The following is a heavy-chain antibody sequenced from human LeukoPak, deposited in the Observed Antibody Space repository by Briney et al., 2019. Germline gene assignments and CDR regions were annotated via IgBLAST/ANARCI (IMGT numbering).Heavy chain of an antibody. Sequence: GGSLRLSCAASGFTFSDYYMSWIRQAPGKGLEWVSAISSGDGSTYYADSVKGRFTISRDNSKNTLYLQMNSLRAEDTAVYYCAKPNDSSGHYQATWGQGTLVTVSS. D-gene: IGHD3-22*01. CDR2: ISSGDGST. CDR3: AKPNDSSGHYQAT. CDR1: GFTFSDYY. V-gene: IGHV3-23*01. J-gene: IGHJ4*02.